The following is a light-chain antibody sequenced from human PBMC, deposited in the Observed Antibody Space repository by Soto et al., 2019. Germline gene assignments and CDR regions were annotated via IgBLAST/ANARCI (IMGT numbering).Light chain of an antibody. CDR1: QSVSSY. Sequence: EIVLTQSPATLSLSPGERATLSCKASQSVSSYLAWYQQKPGQAPRLLVYHTSNRATGIPDRFSASGSGTDFTLTISRLEHEDFAVYYCQQYESSPRTFGQGTKVDIK. J-gene: IGKJ1*01. CDR3: QQYESSPRT. V-gene: IGKV3-11*01. CDR2: HTS.